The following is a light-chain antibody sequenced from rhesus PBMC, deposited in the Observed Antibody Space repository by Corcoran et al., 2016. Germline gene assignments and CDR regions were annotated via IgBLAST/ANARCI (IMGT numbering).Light chain of an antibody. CDR3: QQYNNWNR. CDR1: QSVGSN. Sequence: ETVVTQSPATLSLSPGERATLSCRASQSVGSNLAWYQQKPGQAPKLLIYDASSRATGIPDRFSGSGSGTEFTLTISSLEPEDVGVYYCQQYNNWNRFGQGTKVEIK. J-gene: IGKJ2*01. V-gene: IGKV3-42*02. CDR2: DAS.